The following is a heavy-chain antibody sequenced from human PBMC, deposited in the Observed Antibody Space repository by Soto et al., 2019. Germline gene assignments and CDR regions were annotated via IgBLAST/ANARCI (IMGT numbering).Heavy chain of an antibody. D-gene: IGHD2-2*01. J-gene: IGHJ5*02. V-gene: IGHV1-18*01. Sequence: EASMKVSCKASGNTFTNFGVTWVRQAPGQGLEWMGWISAYTDDPNYAQKFQGRVTMTIDTSTSTAYLDLRSLTSDDTAVYYCARVIPGAEAWFDPWGQGTLVTVSS. CDR2: ISAYTDDP. CDR3: ARVIPGAEAWFDP. CDR1: GNTFTNFG.